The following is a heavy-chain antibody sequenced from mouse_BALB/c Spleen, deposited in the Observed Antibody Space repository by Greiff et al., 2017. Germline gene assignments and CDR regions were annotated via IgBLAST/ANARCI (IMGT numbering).Heavy chain of an antibody. CDR3: AREVYYYGSSYFDV. J-gene: IGHJ1*01. V-gene: IGHV3-6*02. D-gene: IGHD1-1*01. Sequence: EESGPGLVKPSQSLSLTCSVTGYSITSGYYWNWIRQFPGNKLEWMGYISYDGSNNYNPSLKNRISITRDTSKNQFFLKLNSVTTEDTATYYCAREVYYYGSSYFDVWGAGTTVTVSS. CDR1: GYSITSGYY. CDR2: ISYDGSN.